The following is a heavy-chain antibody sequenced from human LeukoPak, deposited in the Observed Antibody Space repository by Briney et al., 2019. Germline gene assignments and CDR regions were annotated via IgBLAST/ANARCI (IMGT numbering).Heavy chain of an antibody. D-gene: IGHD6-19*01. J-gene: IGHJ4*02. CDR3: ARVDNSGWNTMDY. CDR2: IYYSGSST. Sequence: SETLSLTCTVSGGSISNYYWSWIRQPPGKGLEWIGYIYYSGSSTNYNLSLKDPASIAVDTSKNQFSLNLNSVTAAGTAVYYCARVDNSGWNTMDYWGQGTLVTVSS. CDR1: GGSISNYY. V-gene: IGHV4-59*01.